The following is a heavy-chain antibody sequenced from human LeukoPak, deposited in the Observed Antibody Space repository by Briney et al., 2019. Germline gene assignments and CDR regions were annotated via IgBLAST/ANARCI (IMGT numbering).Heavy chain of an antibody. Sequence: PGGSLRLSCAASGFTFSSYAMSWVRQAPGKGLEWVSAISGSGGSTYYADSVKGRFTISRDNSKNTLYLQMNSLRAEDTAVYYCARGGSVLLWFGELLDFSYFDYWGQGTLVTVSS. J-gene: IGHJ4*02. D-gene: IGHD3-10*01. V-gene: IGHV3-23*01. CDR2: ISGSGGST. CDR3: ARGGSVLLWFGELLDFSYFDY. CDR1: GFTFSSYA.